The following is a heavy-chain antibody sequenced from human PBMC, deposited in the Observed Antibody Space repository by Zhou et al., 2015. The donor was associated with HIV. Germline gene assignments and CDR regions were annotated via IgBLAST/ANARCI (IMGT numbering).Heavy chain of an antibody. V-gene: IGHV1-69*01. CDR3: ARDRRPGANEGYYYYYYMDV. CDR1: GGTFSSYA. J-gene: IGHJ6*03. Sequence: QVQLVQSGAEVKKPGSSVKVSCKASGGTFSSYAISWVRQAPGQGLEWMGGIIPIFGTANYAQKFQGRVTITADESTSTAYMELSSLRSEDTAVYYCARDRRPGANEGYYYYYYMDVWGKGTTVTVSS. CDR2: IIPIFGTA. D-gene: IGHD1-14*01.